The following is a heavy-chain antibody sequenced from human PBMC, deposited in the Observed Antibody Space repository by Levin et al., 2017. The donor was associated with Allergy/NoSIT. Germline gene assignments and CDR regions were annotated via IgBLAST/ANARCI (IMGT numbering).Heavy chain of an antibody. Sequence: SETLFLTCTVSGGSVSSGSYYWSWIRQPPGKGLEWIGYIYYSGSTNYNPSLKSRVTISVDTSKNQFSLKLSSVTAADTAVYYCARVRGMGYFDYWGQGTLVTVSS. V-gene: IGHV4-61*01. CDR1: GGSVSSGSYY. D-gene: IGHD3-16*01. CDR2: IYYSGST. CDR3: ARVRGMGYFDY. J-gene: IGHJ4*02.